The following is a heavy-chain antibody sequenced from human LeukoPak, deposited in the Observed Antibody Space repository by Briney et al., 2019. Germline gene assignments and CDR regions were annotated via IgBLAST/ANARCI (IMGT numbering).Heavy chain of an antibody. CDR2: INHSGST. J-gene: IGHJ3*02. D-gene: IGHD3-16*02. CDR1: GGSFSGYY. V-gene: IGHV4-34*01. Sequence: SETLSLTCAVYGGSFSGYYWSWIRQPPGKGLEWIGEINHSGSTNYNPSLKSRVTISVDTSKNQFSLKLSSVTAADTAVYYCARGQNYDYVWGSYRYTFAFDIWGQGTMVTVSS. CDR3: ARGQNYDYVWGSYRYTFAFDI.